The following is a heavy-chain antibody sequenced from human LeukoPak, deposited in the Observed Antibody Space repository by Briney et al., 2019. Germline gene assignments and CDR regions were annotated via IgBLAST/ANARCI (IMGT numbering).Heavy chain of an antibody. V-gene: IGHV3-23*01. J-gene: IGHJ4*02. Sequence: PGGSLRLSCAASGFTFSSYAMSWVRQAPGKGLEWVLAISGSGGSTYYADSVKGRFTISRDNSKNTLYLQMNSLRAEDTAVYYCAKDMTMIVVVITNLFDYWGQGTLVTVSS. CDR2: ISGSGGST. CDR3: AKDMTMIVVVITNLFDY. CDR1: GFTFSSYA. D-gene: IGHD3-22*01.